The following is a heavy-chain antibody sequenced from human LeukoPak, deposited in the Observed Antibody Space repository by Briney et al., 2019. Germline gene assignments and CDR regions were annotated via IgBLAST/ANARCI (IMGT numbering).Heavy chain of an antibody. J-gene: IGHJ6*03. CDR1: GGSISSSSYY. V-gene: IGHV4-39*01. D-gene: IGHD3-3*01. Sequence: SETLSLTCTVSGGSISSSSYYWGWIRQPPGKGLEWIGSIFYSGSTYYNPSLKSRVTISVDTSKNQFSLKLSSVTAADTAVYYCARQSAIFALHYYYMDVWGKGTTVTVSS. CDR3: ARQSAIFALHYYYMDV. CDR2: IFYSGST.